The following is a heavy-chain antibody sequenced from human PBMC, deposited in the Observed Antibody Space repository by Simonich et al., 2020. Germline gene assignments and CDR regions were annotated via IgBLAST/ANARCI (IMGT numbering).Heavy chain of an antibody. D-gene: IGHD7-27*01. CDR2: IKQDGSEK. Sequence: EVQLVESGGGLVQPGGSLRLSCAASGFTFSSYWMSWVRQAPGKGLEWLANIKQDGSEKYYVDSGKGRFTISRDNAKNSLYLQMNSLRAEDTAVYYCARDGLGTAYYYYMYVWGKGTTVTVSS. CDR1: GFTFSSYW. J-gene: IGHJ6*03. CDR3: ARDGLGTAYYYYMYV. V-gene: IGHV3-7*01.